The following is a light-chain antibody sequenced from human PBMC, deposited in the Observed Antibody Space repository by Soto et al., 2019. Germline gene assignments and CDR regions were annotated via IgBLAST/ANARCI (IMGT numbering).Light chain of an antibody. Sequence: QSVLTQPASVSGSPGQSVTISCSGSSSDVGAYNYVSWYQRHPGKAPKLMIYDVTNRPSGVSNRCSGSKSGNTASLTISGLQAEDEADYFCSSYTSSSTVVFGGGTKLTVL. J-gene: IGLJ3*02. CDR3: SSYTSSSTVV. CDR2: DVT. CDR1: SSDVGAYNY. V-gene: IGLV2-14*01.